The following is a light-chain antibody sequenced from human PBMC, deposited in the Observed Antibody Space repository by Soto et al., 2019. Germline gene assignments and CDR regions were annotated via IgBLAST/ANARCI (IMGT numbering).Light chain of an antibody. CDR1: QSVSDN. V-gene: IGKV3-15*01. J-gene: IGKJ2*01. CDR2: GAS. CDR3: QQSNNWPYT. Sequence: EIVMTQSPATLSVSPGERATLSCRASQSVSDNLAWYQQKPGQAPRLLIYGASTRATAIPARFSGSGSGTEFTLTISSLQSEEFAVYYCQQSNNWPYTFGQGTKLDIK.